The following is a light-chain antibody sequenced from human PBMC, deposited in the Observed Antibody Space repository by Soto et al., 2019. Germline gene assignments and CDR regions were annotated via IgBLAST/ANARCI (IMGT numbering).Light chain of an antibody. CDR2: WAS. V-gene: IGKV4-1*01. J-gene: IGKJ1*01. Sequence: DSVMTQSPGALAVALGERATINCKGRESVLYSSNNKNYLAWYQQKPGQPPKLLIYWASTRESGVPDRFSGSGSGTDFTLTINSLQAEDVAVYYCQQYYSTPWTFGQGTKVEIK. CDR3: QQYYSTPWT. CDR1: ESVLYSSNNKNY.